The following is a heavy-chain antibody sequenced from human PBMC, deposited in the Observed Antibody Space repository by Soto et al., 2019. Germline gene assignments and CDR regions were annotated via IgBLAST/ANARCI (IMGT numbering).Heavy chain of an antibody. CDR2: IYYSGST. V-gene: IGHV4-39*01. D-gene: IGHD3-10*01. CDR1: GGSISSSSYY. CDR3: ARHRYYGSGSYTAYFDY. Sequence: SETLSLTCTVSGGSISSSSYYWGWIRQPPGKGLEWIGSIYYSGSTYYNPSLKSRVTISVDTSKNQFSLKLSSVTAADTAVYYCARHRYYGSGSYTAYFDYWGQGTLVTV. J-gene: IGHJ4*02.